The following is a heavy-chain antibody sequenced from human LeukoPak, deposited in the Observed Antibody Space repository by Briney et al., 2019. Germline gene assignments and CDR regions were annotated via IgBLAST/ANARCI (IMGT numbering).Heavy chain of an antibody. CDR3: ARAYYYDSSGYSPFDY. D-gene: IGHD3-22*01. V-gene: IGHV4-4*07. Sequence: PSETLSLTCTVSGGSISSYYWSWIRQPAGKGLEWTGRIYTSGNTNYNPSLKSRVTMSVDTSKNQFSLKLSSVTAADTAVYYCARAYYYDSSGYSPFDYWGQGTLVTVSS. CDR2: IYTSGNT. CDR1: GGSISSYY. J-gene: IGHJ4*02.